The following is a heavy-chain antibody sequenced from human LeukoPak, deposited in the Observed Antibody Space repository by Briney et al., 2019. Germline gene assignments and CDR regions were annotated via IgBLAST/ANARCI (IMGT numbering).Heavy chain of an antibody. Sequence: GGSLRLSCAASGFTFSSYGMHWVRQAPGKGLEWVAVISYDGSNKYYADSVKGRFTISRDNSENTLYLQMNSLRAEDTAVYYCAKEWIQLWNTYYFDYWGQGTLVTVSS. CDR2: ISYDGSNK. V-gene: IGHV3-30*18. CDR3: AKEWIQLWNTYYFDY. J-gene: IGHJ4*02. CDR1: GFTFSSYG. D-gene: IGHD5-18*01.